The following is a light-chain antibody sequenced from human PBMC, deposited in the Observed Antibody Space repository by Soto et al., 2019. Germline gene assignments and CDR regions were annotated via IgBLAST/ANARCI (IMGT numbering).Light chain of an antibody. J-gene: IGKJ4*01. CDR2: GAS. Sequence: EIVLTQSPGTLSLSPGERATLSCRASQSVSSGYLAWYQQKPGQAPRILIYGASSRATGIPDRFSGSGSGTDFTLTISRLEPEDFAVYYCQQYGSSPAFGGGTKVEIK. V-gene: IGKV3-20*01. CDR3: QQYGSSPA. CDR1: QSVSSGY.